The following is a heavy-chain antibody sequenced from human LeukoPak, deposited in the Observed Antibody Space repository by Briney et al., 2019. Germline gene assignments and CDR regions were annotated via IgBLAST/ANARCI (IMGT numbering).Heavy chain of an antibody. D-gene: IGHD3-10*01. CDR3: AREAMVRGVPDAFDI. J-gene: IGHJ3*02. Sequence: GGSLRLSCAASGFSFRSYWMDWVRQNPETGLEWVANIKQDGIEKYFVDSVKGRFAISRDNAKNSLYLQMNNLRAEDTAVYYCAREAMVRGVPDAFDIWGQGTVVTVSS. CDR2: IKQDGIEK. V-gene: IGHV3-7*01. CDR1: GFSFRSYW.